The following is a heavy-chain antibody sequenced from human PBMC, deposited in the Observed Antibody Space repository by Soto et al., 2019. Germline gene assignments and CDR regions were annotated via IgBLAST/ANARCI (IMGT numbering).Heavy chain of an antibody. CDR3: ARDGFCGVLDY. CDR1: GASISSFY. V-gene: IGHV4-59*01. J-gene: IGHJ4*02. Sequence: SETLSLTCTVSGASISSFYWSWIRQPPGKGLECIGYIYYSGSTTYNPSLRSRVTISVDTSKNQFSLRLTSVTAADTAVYYCARDGFCGVLDYWGPRTLVTTSS. D-gene: IGHD2-2*03. CDR2: IYYSGST.